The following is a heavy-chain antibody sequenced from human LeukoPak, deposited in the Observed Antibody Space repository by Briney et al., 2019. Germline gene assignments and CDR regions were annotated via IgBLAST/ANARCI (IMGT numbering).Heavy chain of an antibody. D-gene: IGHD6-13*01. CDR1: GFIFSTYG. CDR3: AKGDTSTWYNVGY. Sequence: PGGSLRLSCAASGFIFSTYGMHWVRQALGKGLEWVAFIRYDGTNEYYKDSVKGRFTISRDNSNNILYLQMSSLRVEDTAVYYCAKGDTSTWYNVGYWGQGILVTVSS. J-gene: IGHJ4*02. CDR2: IRYDGTNE. V-gene: IGHV3-30*02.